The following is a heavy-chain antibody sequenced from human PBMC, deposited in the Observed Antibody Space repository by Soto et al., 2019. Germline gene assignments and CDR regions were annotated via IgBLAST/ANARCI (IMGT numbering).Heavy chain of an antibody. CDR3: VKDDGGYPSTAPH. CDR2: SSGSGDRT. CDR1: GITISNYP. D-gene: IGHD3-22*01. J-gene: IGHJ1*01. V-gene: IGHV3-23*01. Sequence: EVQLLESGGGLVQPGGSLRLSCAASGITISNYPMSWVRQAPGKGLDWVSGSSGSGDRTYYADFAKGRFTISKDISKNSPSLQLDNLGVEDTAVYFCVKDDGGYPSTAPHWGQGTLVTVSS.